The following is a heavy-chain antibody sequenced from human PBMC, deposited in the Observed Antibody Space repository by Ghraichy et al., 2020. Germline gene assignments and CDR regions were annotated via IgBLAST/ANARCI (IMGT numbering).Heavy chain of an antibody. V-gene: IGHV3-74*01. D-gene: IGHD6-13*01. Sequence: SCAASGFTFSSYWMHWVRQAPGKGLVWVSRINSDGSSTSYADSVKGRFTISRDNAKNTLYLQMNSLRAEDTAVYYCARDRSSSSDFDYWGQGTLVTVSS. J-gene: IGHJ4*02. CDR1: GFTFSSYW. CDR2: INSDGSST. CDR3: ARDRSSSSDFDY.